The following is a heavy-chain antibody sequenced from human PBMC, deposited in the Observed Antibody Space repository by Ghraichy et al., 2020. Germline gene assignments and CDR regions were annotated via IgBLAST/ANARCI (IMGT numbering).Heavy chain of an antibody. CDR3: ARDRHCSGGSCSDYYGMDV. J-gene: IGHJ6*02. CDR2: IYYSGST. Sequence: SETLSLTCTVSGGSISSYYWSWIQQPPGKGLEWIGYIYYSGSTNYNPSLKSRVTISVDTSKNQFSLKLSSVTAADTAVYYCARDRHCSGGSCSDYYGMDVWGQGTTVTVSS. D-gene: IGHD2-15*01. CDR1: GGSISSYY. V-gene: IGHV4-59*01.